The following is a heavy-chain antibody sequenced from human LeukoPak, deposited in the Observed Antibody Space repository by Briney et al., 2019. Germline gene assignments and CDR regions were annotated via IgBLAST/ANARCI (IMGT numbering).Heavy chain of an antibody. CDR3: ARDTLDYFDY. Sequence: SETLSLTCTVSGGSISSYYWSWIRQPPGKVLEWIGFIYYSGNTNYNPSLKSRVTISVDTSKNQFSLKLSSVTAADTAVYYCARDTLDYFDYWGQGTLVTVSS. CDR2: IYYSGNT. V-gene: IGHV4-59*01. CDR1: GGSISSYY. J-gene: IGHJ4*02.